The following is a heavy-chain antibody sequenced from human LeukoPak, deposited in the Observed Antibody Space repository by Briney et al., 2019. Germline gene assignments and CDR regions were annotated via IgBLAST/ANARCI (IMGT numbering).Heavy chain of an antibody. D-gene: IGHD3-3*01. CDR1: RFTFSTSW. CDR2: IKQDGVET. J-gene: IGHJ4*02. V-gene: IGHV3-7*05. CDR3: AREDVHGAVFDY. Sequence: GGSRRLSCAASRFTFSTSWMTWVRQAPGKGLEWVANIKQDGVETYYVGSVKGRFTISRDNTKNLLYLQMNSLRGEDTAVYYCAREDVHGAVFDYWGQGTLVTVSS.